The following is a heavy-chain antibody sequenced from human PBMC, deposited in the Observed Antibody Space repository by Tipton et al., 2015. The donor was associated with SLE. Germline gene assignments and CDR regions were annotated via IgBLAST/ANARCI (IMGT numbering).Heavy chain of an antibody. J-gene: IGHJ4*02. CDR1: RFTVSSNY. V-gene: IGHV3-30*03. CDR2: ISYDGSNK. D-gene: IGHD6-13*01. Sequence: SLRLSCAASRFTVSSNYMSRVRQAPGKGLEWVAVISYDGSNKYYADSVKGRFTISRDNSKNTLYLQMNSLRAEDTAVYYCAGEQQLVLINYWGQGTLVTVSS. CDR3: AGEQQLVLINY.